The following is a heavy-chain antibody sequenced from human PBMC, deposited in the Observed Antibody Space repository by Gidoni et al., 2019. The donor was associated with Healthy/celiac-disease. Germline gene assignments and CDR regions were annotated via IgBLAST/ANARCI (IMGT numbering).Heavy chain of an antibody. CDR3: ARDRRAAAGTFDP. D-gene: IGHD6-13*01. CDR2: ISSSSSYI. CDR1: GFTFSSYS. Sequence: EVQLVESGGGLVKPGGSLRLSCAASGFTFSSYSMNWVRQAPGKGLEWVSSISSSSSYIYYADSVKGRFTISRDNAKNSLYLQMNSLRAEDTAVYYCARDRRAAAGTFDPWGQGTLVTVSS. J-gene: IGHJ5*02. V-gene: IGHV3-21*01.